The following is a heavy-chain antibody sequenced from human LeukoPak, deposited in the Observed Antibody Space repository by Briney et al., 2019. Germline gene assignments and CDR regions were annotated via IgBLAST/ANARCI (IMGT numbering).Heavy chain of an antibody. V-gene: IGHV1-18*01. CDR3: ARDGVSDSYGPTFFDY. CDR2: INAYNGNT. J-gene: IGHJ4*02. D-gene: IGHD5-18*01. CDR1: GYTFTSYG. Sequence: GASVKVSCKASGYTFTSYGISWVRQAPGQGLEWMGWINAYNGNTNYAQKLQGRVTMTTDTSTSTAYMELRSLRSDDTAVYYCARDGVSDSYGPTFFDYWGQGILVTVSS.